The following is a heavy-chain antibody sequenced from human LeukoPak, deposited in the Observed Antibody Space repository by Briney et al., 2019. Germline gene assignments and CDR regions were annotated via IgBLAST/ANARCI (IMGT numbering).Heavy chain of an antibody. D-gene: IGHD2-2*01. Sequence: PGRSLRPSCAASGFTFSSYGMHWVRQAPGKGLEWVAVIWYDGSNKYYADSVKGRFTISRDNSKNTLFLQMNSLRAEDTAVYYCAREYCSSSSCYDSYFDYWGQGTLVTVSS. V-gene: IGHV3-33*01. CDR2: IWYDGSNK. J-gene: IGHJ4*02. CDR1: GFTFSSYG. CDR3: AREYCSSSSCYDSYFDY.